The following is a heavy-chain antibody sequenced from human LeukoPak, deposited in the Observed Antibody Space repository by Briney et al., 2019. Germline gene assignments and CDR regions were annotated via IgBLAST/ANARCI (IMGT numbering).Heavy chain of an antibody. CDR2: IYPGDSNT. V-gene: IGHV5-51*01. D-gene: IGHD6-13*01. J-gene: IGHJ4*02. CDR1: GYSFTNYW. Sequence: GESLKISCKGSGYSFTNYWIAWVRQMPGKGLEWMGIIYPGDSNTKYSPSFQGQVTISADKSISTAYLQWSSLKASDTAMYYCARGVESYSTSWYEVFDYWGQGTLVTVSS. CDR3: ARGVESYSTSWYEVFDY.